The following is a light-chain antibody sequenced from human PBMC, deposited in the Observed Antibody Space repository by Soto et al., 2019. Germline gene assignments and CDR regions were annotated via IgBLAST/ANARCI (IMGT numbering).Light chain of an antibody. CDR3: QQYGSSPPWT. J-gene: IGKJ1*01. CDR2: GAS. Sequence: EMVLTQSPGTLSLSPGERATLSCRANQSVSSSFLAWYQQKPGQAPRLLIYGASSRATGIPDRFSGSGSGTDFTLTISRLEPEDFAVYYCQQYGSSPPWTFGQGTKVEIK. CDR1: QSVSSSF. V-gene: IGKV3-20*01.